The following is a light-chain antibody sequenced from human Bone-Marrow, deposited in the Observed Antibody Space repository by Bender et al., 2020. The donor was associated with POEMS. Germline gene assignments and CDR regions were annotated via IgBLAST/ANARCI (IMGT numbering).Light chain of an antibody. J-gene: IGLJ2*01. CDR3: QAWDTYSVI. V-gene: IGLV3-1*01. Sequence: SFDLTQPPSVSVSPGQTVSITCSGDNLGEKYISWYQQKTGHSPVLVVYQDTKRPSGIPERFSGSNSGNTATLTISGTQAMDEADYYCQAWDTYSVIFGGGTKLTVL. CDR1: NLGEKY. CDR2: QDT.